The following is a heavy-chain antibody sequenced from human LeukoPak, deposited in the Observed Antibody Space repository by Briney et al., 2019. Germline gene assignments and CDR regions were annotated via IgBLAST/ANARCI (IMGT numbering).Heavy chain of an antibody. CDR2: ISWNSGSI. CDR1: GFTFDDYA. Sequence: GGSLRLSCAASGFTFDDYAMHWVRQAPGKGLEWVSGISWNSGSIGYADSVKGRFTISRDNAKNSLYLQMNSLRAEDTALYYCAKAPTYGSVNPYFDYWGQGTLVNVSS. J-gene: IGHJ4*02. V-gene: IGHV3-9*01. CDR3: AKAPTYGSVNPYFDY. D-gene: IGHD3-16*01.